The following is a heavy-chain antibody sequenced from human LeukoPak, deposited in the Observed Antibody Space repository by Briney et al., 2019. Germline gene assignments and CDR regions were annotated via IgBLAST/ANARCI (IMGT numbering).Heavy chain of an antibody. D-gene: IGHD5-18*01. CDR3: ARGGYSYGYYFDY. CDR1: GGTFSSYA. Sequence: SVKVSCKASGGTFSSYAISWVRQAPGQGLEWMGGIIPIFGTANYAQKFQGRVTITTDESTSTAYMELSSLRSEDTAVYYCARGGYSYGYYFDYWGQGTLVTVSS. J-gene: IGHJ4*02. V-gene: IGHV1-69*05. CDR2: IIPIFGTA.